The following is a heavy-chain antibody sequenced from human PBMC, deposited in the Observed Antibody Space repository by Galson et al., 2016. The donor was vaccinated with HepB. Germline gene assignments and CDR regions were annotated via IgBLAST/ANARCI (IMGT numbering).Heavy chain of an antibody. CDR2: IRYDESDV. Sequence: SLRLSCAASGFTFSNFGMHWVRQAPGKGLDWVAFIRYDESDVYYADSVKGRFTISRDNSKNTLDMQMNSLSAEDTAVYYCARLSRPYGLDVWGHGTTVTVSS. V-gene: IGHV3-33*01. CDR1: GFTFSNFG. D-gene: IGHD6-13*01. J-gene: IGHJ6*02. CDR3: ARLSRPYGLDV.